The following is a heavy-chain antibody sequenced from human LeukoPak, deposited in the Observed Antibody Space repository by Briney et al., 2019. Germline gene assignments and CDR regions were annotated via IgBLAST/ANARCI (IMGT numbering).Heavy chain of an antibody. CDR2: INYSGST. J-gene: IGHJ4*02. V-gene: IGHV4-39*07. CDR3: ARGIRGRGSYQVDY. D-gene: IGHD1-26*01. CDR1: GGSISSSRYY. Sequence: PSETLSLTCTVSGGSISSSRYYWGWIRQPPGKGLEWIGNINYSGSTQYNPSLKSRVTTSVDTSKNQFSLKLSSVTAADTAVYYCARGIRGRGSYQVDYWGQGTLVTVSS.